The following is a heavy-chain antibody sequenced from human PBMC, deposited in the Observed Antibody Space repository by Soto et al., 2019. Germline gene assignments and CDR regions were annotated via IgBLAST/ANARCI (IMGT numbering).Heavy chain of an antibody. V-gene: IGHV1-2*02. CDR2: INPNSGGT. J-gene: IGHJ4*02. CDR3: ATIPSTLTTGFRRDG. D-gene: IGHD4-17*01. Sequence: XSVKGSWKASGYTFTCYYMNLVRQAPGQGLECMGWINPNSGGTNYAQKFQVRVTMTRDTSISTAYMELSRLRSDDTAVYYCATIPSTLTTGFRRDGWGQGTLVTVSS. CDR1: GYTFTCYY.